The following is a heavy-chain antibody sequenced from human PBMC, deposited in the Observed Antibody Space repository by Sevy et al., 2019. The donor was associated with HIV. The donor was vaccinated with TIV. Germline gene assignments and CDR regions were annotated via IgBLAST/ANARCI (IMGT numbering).Heavy chain of an antibody. CDR1: GGSFSGYY. V-gene: IGHV4-34*01. CDR3: AGGPDVLRFLEWLPRGAYYYGMDV. Sequence: SETLSLTCAVYGGSFSGYYWSWIRQPPGKGLEWIGEINHSGSTNYNPSLKSRVTISVDTSKNQFSLKLSSVTAADTAVYYCAGGPDVLRFLEWLPRGAYYYGMDVWGQGTTVTVSS. D-gene: IGHD3-3*01. J-gene: IGHJ6*02. CDR2: INHSGST.